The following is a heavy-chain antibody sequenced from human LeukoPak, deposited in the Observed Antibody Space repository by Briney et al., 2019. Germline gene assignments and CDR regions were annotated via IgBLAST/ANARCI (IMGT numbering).Heavy chain of an antibody. Sequence: SETLSLTCTFSGGSISSSSYYWGWIRQPPGKGLEWIGSIYYSGSTYYNPSLKSRVTISVDTSKNQFSLKLSSVTAADTAVYYCARHGDGPRIYSVAFDIWGQGTMVTVSS. V-gene: IGHV4-39*01. CDR1: GGSISSSSYY. J-gene: IGHJ3*02. D-gene: IGHD5-12*01. CDR3: ARHGDGPRIYSVAFDI. CDR2: IYYSGST.